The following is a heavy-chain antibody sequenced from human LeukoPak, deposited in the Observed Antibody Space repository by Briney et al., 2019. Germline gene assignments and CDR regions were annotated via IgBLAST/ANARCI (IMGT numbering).Heavy chain of an antibody. V-gene: IGHV1-69*01. J-gene: IGHJ3*02. CDR3: ARDLRERVPAAIGAFDI. Sequence: GSSVKVSCKASGGTFSSYAISWERQAPGQGLEWMGGIIPIFGTANYAQKFQGRVTITADESTSTAYMELSSLRSEDTAVYYCARDLRERVPAAIGAFDIWGQGTMVTVSS. CDR2: IIPIFGTA. D-gene: IGHD2-2*01. CDR1: GGTFSSYA.